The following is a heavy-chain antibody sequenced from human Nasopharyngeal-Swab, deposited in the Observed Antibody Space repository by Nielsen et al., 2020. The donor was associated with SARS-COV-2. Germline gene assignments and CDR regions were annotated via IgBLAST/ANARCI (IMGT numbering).Heavy chain of an antibody. D-gene: IGHD3-22*01. V-gene: IGHV4-31*02. CDR2: IYYSGST. J-gene: IGHJ3*02. Sequence: WIRQPPGKDLEWIGYIYYSGSTYYNPSLKSRVTISVDTSKNQFSLKLSSVTAADTAVYYCARATMIVVVIGAFDIWGQGTMVTVSS. CDR3: ARATMIVVVIGAFDI.